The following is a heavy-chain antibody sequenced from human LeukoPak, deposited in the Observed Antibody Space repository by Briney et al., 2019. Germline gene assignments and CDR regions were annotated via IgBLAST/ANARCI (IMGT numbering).Heavy chain of an antibody. Sequence: GGSLRLSCAASGFTFSSYAMSWVRQAPGKGLEWVSSVSGGGGSTYYADSVKGRFTISRDNSKNTLYLQMNSLSAEHTAIYYCAKNGDRGAYCTGGTCYPYFYYYMDVWGKGTTVTI. CDR1: GFTFSSYA. D-gene: IGHD2-15*01. J-gene: IGHJ6*03. V-gene: IGHV3-23*01. CDR3: AKNGDRGAYCTGGTCYPYFYYYMDV. CDR2: VSGGGGST.